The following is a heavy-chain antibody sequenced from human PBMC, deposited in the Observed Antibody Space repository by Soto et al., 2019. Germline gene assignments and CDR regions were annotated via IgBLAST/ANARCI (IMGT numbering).Heavy chain of an antibody. V-gene: IGHV3-33*01. CDR3: ARGGLTDYFDY. CDR2: IWYDGSNK. J-gene: IGHJ4*02. CDR1: GFSFSSYG. Sequence: QVQLVESGGGVVQPGRSLRLSCAASGFSFSSYGMHWVRQAPGKRLEWVAVIWYDGSNKYYADSVKGRFTISRDNSKNTLYLQMNSLRAEDTAVYYCARGGLTDYFDYWGQGTLVTVSS. D-gene: IGHD2-21*02.